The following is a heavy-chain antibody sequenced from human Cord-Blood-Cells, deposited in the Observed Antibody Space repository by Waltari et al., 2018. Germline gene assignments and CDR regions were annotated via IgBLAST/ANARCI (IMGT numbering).Heavy chain of an antibody. J-gene: IGHJ3*02. D-gene: IGHD2-2*01. CDR2: INHSGST. Sequence: VQPQQWGAGLLKPSETLSLTCAVYGGSFSGYYWSWIRQPPGKGLEWIREINHSGSTNYNPSLKSRVTISVDTSKNQFSLKLSSVTAADTAVYYCAREVYCSSTSCYHDAFDIWGQGTMVTVSS. V-gene: IGHV4-34*01. CDR1: GGSFSGYY. CDR3: AREVYCSSTSCYHDAFDI.